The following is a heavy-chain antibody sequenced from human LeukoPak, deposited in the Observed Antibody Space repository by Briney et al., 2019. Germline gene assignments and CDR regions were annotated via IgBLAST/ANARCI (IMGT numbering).Heavy chain of an antibody. D-gene: IGHD3-22*01. V-gene: IGHV3-23*01. Sequence: PGGSPRLSCAVSGITLSNYGMSWVRQAPGKGLDWVAGISDRGSRTNYADSVKGRFTISTDHPKNTLYLQMNSLRAEDTAVYFCAKRGVVIRVILVGFHKEAYYFDSWGQGALVTVSS. CDR2: ISDRGSRT. CDR3: AKRGVVIRVILVGFHKEAYYFDS. J-gene: IGHJ4*02. CDR1: GITLSNYG.